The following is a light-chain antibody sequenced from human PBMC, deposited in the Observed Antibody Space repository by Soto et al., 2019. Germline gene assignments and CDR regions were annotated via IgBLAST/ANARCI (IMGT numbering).Light chain of an antibody. CDR3: ASYTRGGPYV. Sequence: QSVLTQPASVSGSPGQSITISCTGTSSDVGAYNYVSWYQQHPGKAPKFLIYEVNNRPSGVSDRFSGSKSGNTASLTISALQAEDEADYYCASYTRGGPYVFGTGTKVTVL. J-gene: IGLJ1*01. CDR2: EVN. CDR1: SSDVGAYNY. V-gene: IGLV2-14*01.